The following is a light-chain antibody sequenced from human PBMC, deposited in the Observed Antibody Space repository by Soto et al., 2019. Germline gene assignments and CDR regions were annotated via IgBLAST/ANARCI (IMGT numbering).Light chain of an antibody. J-gene: IGKJ5*01. V-gene: IGKV3-20*01. CDR1: QSVSTSY. Sequence: EIVLAQSPGTLSVSPGDRVTLSCRASQSVSTSYLGWYQQKPGQAPRLLIYGASSRATGIADRFRGSGSGTDFTLTISILEPEDFAVDYCQQYGVSPITFGQGTRLEIK. CDR3: QQYGVSPIT. CDR2: GAS.